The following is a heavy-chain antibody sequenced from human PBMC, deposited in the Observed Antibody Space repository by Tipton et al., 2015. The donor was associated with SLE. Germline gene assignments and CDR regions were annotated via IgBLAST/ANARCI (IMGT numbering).Heavy chain of an antibody. CDR2: MNPNSGNT. J-gene: IGHJ5*02. V-gene: IGHV1-8*02. Sequence: QSGAEVKKPGASVKASCKASGYTFTSYGISWVRQATGQGLEWMGWMNPNSGNTGYAQKFQGRVTMTRNTSISTAYMELSSLRSEDTAVYYCARARFRELSPNWFDPWGQGTLVTVSS. CDR1: GYTFTSYG. CDR3: ARARFRELSPNWFDP. D-gene: IGHD3-10*01.